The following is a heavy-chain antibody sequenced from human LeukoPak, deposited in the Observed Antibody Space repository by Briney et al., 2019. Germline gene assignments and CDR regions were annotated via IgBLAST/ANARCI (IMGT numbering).Heavy chain of an antibody. Sequence: GGSLRLSCAAAGFTFSNYPMSWVRQAPGKGLEWVSAISGSGGSTYYADSVKGRFTVSRDNSKNTVYLQMSSLRADDTAVYYCAKERVIAAVGTVGFDLWGQGTLVTVSS. CDR2: ISGSGGST. D-gene: IGHD6-13*01. CDR3: AKERVIAAVGTVGFDL. V-gene: IGHV3-23*01. J-gene: IGHJ5*02. CDR1: GFTFSNYP.